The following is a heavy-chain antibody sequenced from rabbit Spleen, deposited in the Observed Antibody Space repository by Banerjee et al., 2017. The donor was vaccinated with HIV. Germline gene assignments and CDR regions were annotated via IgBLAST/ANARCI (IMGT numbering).Heavy chain of an antibody. CDR3: ARSAGYASAGDGYFKL. J-gene: IGHJ4*01. Sequence: QSLEESGGGLVKPGASLTITCKASGFSFSSAYDMCWVRQAPGKGLEWIGCTYAGSSVYSYYASWAKGRFTISKTSSTRVTLQMTSLTAADTATYFCARSAGYASAGDGYFKLWGQAPWSPS. CDR2: TYAGSSVYS. V-gene: IGHV1S40*01. D-gene: IGHD6-1*01. CDR1: GFSFSSAYD.